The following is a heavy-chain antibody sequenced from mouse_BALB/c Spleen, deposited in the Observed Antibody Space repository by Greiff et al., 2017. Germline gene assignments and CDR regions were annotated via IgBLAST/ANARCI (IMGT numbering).Heavy chain of an antibody. V-gene: IGHV5-9-3*01. Sequence: EVQLVESGGGLVKPGGSLKLSCAASGFTFSSYAMSWVRQTPEKRLEWVATISSGGSYTYYPDSVKGRFTISRDNAKNTLYLQMSSLRSEDTAMYYCARRGYLYAMDYWGQGTSVTVSS. CDR1: GFTFSSYA. CDR2: ISSGGSYT. J-gene: IGHJ4*01. CDR3: ARRGYLYAMDY.